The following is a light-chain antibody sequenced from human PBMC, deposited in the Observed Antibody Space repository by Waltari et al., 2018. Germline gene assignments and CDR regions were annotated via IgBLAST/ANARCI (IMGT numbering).Light chain of an antibody. CDR2: EVN. CDR3: CSYACGSTFVV. J-gene: IGLJ2*01. V-gene: IGLV2-23*02. CDR1: SSDVGYYNL. Sequence: QSAMNQPASLSGSPGQSITISCTGTSSDVGYYNLVSWYQQHPGKAPKLMIYEVNKRPSGVSNRFSASKSGNTASLTISGLQAEDEADYHCCSYACGSTFVVFGGGTKLTVL.